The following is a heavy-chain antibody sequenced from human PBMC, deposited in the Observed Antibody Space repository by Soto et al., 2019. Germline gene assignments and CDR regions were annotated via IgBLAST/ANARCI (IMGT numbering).Heavy chain of an antibody. CDR1: GFTFSSSW. J-gene: IGHJ4*02. Sequence: GGSLRLSCAASGFTFSSSWMHWVRQGPGKGLVWVSRINSGATTTNYADSVKGRFTISRDNAKNTLYLQMDSLTAEDTSVYYCARGPSGWFGYDYWGQGTLVTVSS. CDR2: INSGATTT. V-gene: IGHV3-74*01. CDR3: ARGPSGWFGYDY. D-gene: IGHD6-19*01.